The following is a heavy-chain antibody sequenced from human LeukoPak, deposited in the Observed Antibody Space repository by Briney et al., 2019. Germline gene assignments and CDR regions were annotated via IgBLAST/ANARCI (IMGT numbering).Heavy chain of an antibody. CDR1: GITLSSYG. Sequence: GGSLRLTCATSGITLSSYGMHWVRQAPGKGLEWMAFIPYDGSKEYYADSVKGRFIISRDNSKKTLYLQINILRAEDTAVYYCARGYGYSSSRNNYWGQGTLVTVSS. CDR3: ARGYGYSSSRNNY. V-gene: IGHV3-30*02. CDR2: IPYDGSKE. J-gene: IGHJ4*02. D-gene: IGHD6-13*01.